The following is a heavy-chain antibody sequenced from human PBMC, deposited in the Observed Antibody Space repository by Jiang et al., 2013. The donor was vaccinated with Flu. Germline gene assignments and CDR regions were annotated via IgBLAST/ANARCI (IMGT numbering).Heavy chain of an antibody. D-gene: IGHD5-18*01. V-gene: IGHV4-59*08. CDR1: GGSISSYF. CDR2: IYSSGST. J-gene: IGHJ4*02. Sequence: GPGLVKPSETLPLTCTVSGGSISSYFWGWIRQPPGKGLEWIGYIYSSGSTNYNPSLKSRVTISVDTSKNQFSLKLSSVTAADTAVYYCARLGNAAMAAPVYWGQGTLVTVSS. CDR3: ARLGNAAMAAPVY.